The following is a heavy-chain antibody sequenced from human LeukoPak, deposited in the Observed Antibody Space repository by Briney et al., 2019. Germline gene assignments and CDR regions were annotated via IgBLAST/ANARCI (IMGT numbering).Heavy chain of an antibody. J-gene: IGHJ5*02. CDR2: IYYSGST. CDR1: GGSISSYC. V-gene: IGHV4-59*08. D-gene: IGHD3-10*01. CDR3: ARRAYYSGSGSYYNWFDP. Sequence: PSETLSLTCTVSGGSISSYCWSWIRQPPGKGLEWIGYIYYSGSTYYNPSLKSRVTISVDTSKNQFSLKLSSVTAADTAVYYCARRAYYSGSGSYYNWFDPWGQGTLVTVSS.